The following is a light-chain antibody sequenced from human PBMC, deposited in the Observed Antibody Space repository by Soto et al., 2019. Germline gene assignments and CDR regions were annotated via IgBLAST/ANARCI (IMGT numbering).Light chain of an antibody. CDR1: SSNIGRNA. CDR3: AAWNDRPYLWV. Sequence: QSVLTQPPSASGTPGQRVSISCSGSSSNIGRNAVHWYQQFPGTAPRLLIYRDNQRPSGVPDRFSGSKSGTSASLVISGLQSEDEADYYCAAWNDRPYLWVFGGGTKLTVL. CDR2: RDN. J-gene: IGLJ3*02. V-gene: IGLV1-44*01.